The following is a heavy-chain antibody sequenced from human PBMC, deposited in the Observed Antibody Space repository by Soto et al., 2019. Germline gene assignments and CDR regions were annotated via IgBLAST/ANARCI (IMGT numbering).Heavy chain of an antibody. V-gene: IGHV3-23*01. Sequence: GGSVRLSCAASGFSFSSYAMSWVRQAPGKGLEWVSAISGSGGSTHYADSVKGRFTISRDNSKNTLYLQMNSLRAEDTAVYYCAKVRYSGSYSDFDYWGQGTLVTVSS. CDR2: ISGSGGST. CDR1: GFSFSSYA. D-gene: IGHD1-26*01. J-gene: IGHJ4*02. CDR3: AKVRYSGSYSDFDY.